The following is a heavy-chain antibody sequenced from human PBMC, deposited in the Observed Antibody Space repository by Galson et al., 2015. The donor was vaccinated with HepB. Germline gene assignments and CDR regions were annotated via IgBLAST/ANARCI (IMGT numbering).Heavy chain of an antibody. J-gene: IGHJ4*02. V-gene: IGHV3-49*04. CDR1: GFTFSSYS. D-gene: IGHD3-16*02. CDR2: IRSKAYGGTT. Sequence: SLRLSCAASGFTFSSYSMNWVRQAPGKGLEWVGFIRSKAYGGTTEYAASVKGRFTISRDDSKSIAYLQMNSLKTEDTAVYYCTREGPPNYDYVWGSYRYGIPDYWGQGTLVTVSS. CDR3: TREGPPNYDYVWGSYRYGIPDY.